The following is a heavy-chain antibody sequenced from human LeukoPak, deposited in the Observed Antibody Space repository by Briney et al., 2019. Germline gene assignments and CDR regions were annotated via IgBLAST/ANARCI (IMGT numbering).Heavy chain of an antibody. CDR3: ARSSRELGGYAPWELMPPFDY. V-gene: IGHV3-48*01. CDR2: ISSSSRTI. Sequence: GGSLRLSCAASGFSFNNFAMSWVRQAPGKGLEWVSYISSSSRTIYYADSVKGRFTISRDNAKNSLYLQMNSLRAEDTAVYYCARSSRELGGYAPWELMPPFDYWGQGTLVTVSS. CDR1: GFSFNNFA. D-gene: IGHD1-7*01. J-gene: IGHJ4*02.